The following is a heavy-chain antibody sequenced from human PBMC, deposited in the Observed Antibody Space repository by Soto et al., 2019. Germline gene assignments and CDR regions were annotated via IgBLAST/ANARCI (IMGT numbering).Heavy chain of an antibody. D-gene: IGHD2-21*02. J-gene: IGHJ4*02. CDR1: GGSISSSNW. CDR3: ARASGTAIPHFDY. CDR2: IFHSGST. Sequence: QVQLQESGPGLVKPSGTLSLTCAVSGGSISSSNWWSWVRQPPGKGLAWIGEIFHSGSTNYNPSLKSRVTISVDKSKNQFSLKLSSVTAADTAVYSCARASGTAIPHFDYWGQGTLVTVSS. V-gene: IGHV4-4*02.